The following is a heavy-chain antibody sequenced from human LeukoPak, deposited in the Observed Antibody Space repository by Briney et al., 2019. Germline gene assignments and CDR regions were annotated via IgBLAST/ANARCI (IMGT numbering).Heavy chain of an antibody. Sequence: ASVTVSCKASGYTFTVYYMHWVRQAPGQGLEWMGWINPNSGGTKYAQKFQGRVTMTRDTSISTAYMELSRLRSDDTAIYYCARDVRSGWYLAGDWFDPWGQGTLVTVSS. CDR1: GYTFTVYY. CDR3: ARDVRSGWYLAGDWFDP. CDR2: INPNSGGT. D-gene: IGHD6-19*01. V-gene: IGHV1-2*02. J-gene: IGHJ5*02.